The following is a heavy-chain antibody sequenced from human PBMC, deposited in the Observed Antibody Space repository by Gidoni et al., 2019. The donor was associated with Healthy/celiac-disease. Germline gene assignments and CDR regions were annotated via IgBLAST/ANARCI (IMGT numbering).Heavy chain of an antibody. V-gene: IGHV3-30-3*01. CDR1: GFTFSSYA. Sequence: QVQLVESGGGVVQPGRSLRLSCAASGFTFSSYAMHWVRQAPGKGLGWVAVISDDGSNKYYADSVKGRFTISRDNSKNTLYLQMNSLRAEDTAVYYCARDQVTIFGVVIIPRYYYYGMDVWGQGTTVTVSS. J-gene: IGHJ6*02. D-gene: IGHD3-3*01. CDR2: ISDDGSNK. CDR3: ARDQVTIFGVVIIPRYYYYGMDV.